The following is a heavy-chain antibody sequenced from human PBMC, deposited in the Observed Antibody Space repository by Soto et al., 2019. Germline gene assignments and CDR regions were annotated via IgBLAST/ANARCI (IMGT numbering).Heavy chain of an antibody. J-gene: IGHJ6*02. D-gene: IGHD3-3*01. CDR2: ISYDGSNK. CDR1: GFTFRSYG. CDR3: AKGGITIFGVVMDYYYYGMDV. V-gene: IGHV3-30*18. Sequence: PGGSLRLSCEASGFTFRSYGMHWVRQAPGKGLEWVSPISYDGSNKYYADSVKGRFTISRDNSKNTLYLQMNSLRAEDTAVYYCAKGGITIFGVVMDYYYYGMDVWGQGTTVTVSS.